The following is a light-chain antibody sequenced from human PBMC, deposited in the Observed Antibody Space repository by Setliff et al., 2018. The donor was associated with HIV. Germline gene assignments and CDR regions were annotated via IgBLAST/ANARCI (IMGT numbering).Light chain of an antibody. CDR2: GNN. CDR3: QSYDRTLSASWG. CDR1: SSNIGAGYD. V-gene: IGLV1-40*01. Sequence: QSVLTQPPSVSGAPGQRITISCTGTSSNIGAGYDVHWYQQLPGTAPKLLIYGNNNRPSGVPDRFSASKSGTSASLAITGLQAEDEADYHCQSYDRTLSASWGVGGGTK. J-gene: IGLJ3*02.